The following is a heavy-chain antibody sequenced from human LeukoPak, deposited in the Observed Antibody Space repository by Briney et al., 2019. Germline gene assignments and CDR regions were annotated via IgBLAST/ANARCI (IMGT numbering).Heavy chain of an antibody. D-gene: IGHD1-1*01. V-gene: IGHV3-21*01. J-gene: IGHJ5*02. CDR2: ISSSSDYI. CDR3: ARDGVPVRLVAWFGP. Sequence: GGSLRLSCAASGFTFSGYSMNWVRQAPGKGLEWVSSISSSSDYIYYADSVKGRFTISRDNAKNSLYLQMNSLRAEDTAVYYCARDGVPVRLVAWFGPWGQGTLVTVSS. CDR1: GFTFSGYS.